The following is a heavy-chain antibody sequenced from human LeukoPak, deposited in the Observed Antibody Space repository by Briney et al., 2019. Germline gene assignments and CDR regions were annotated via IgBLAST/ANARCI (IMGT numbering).Heavy chain of an antibody. CDR3: ASPQAYYYDSSGPPSPYYYMDV. V-gene: IGHV1-69*05. CDR1: GGTFSSYA. Sequence: SVKVSCKASGGTFSSYAISWVRQAPGQGLEWMGGIIPIFGTANYAQKFQGRVTITTDESTSTAYMELSSLRSEDTVVYFCASPQAYYYDSSGPPSPYYYMDVWGKGTTVTVSS. D-gene: IGHD3-22*01. CDR2: IIPIFGTA. J-gene: IGHJ6*03.